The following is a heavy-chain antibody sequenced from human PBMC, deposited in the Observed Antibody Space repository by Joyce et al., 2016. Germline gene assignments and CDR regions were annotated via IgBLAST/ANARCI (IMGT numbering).Heavy chain of an antibody. V-gene: IGHV3-53*01. J-gene: IGHJ6*02. CDR2: IYTGGST. CDR1: GFTVTTNY. Sequence: EVQLVESGGGLIQPGGSLRLSCAASGFTVTTNYMSWVRQAPGKGLEWVSVIYTGGSTYYADSVKGRFTISRDNSMNTLYLQMNSLRVEDTAIYYCARNRPQEYVDVWGQGTTVTVSS. D-gene: IGHD1-14*01. CDR3: ARNRPQEYVDV.